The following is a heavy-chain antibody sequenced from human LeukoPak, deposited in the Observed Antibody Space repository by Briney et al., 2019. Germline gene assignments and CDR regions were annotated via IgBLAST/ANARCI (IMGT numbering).Heavy chain of an antibody. J-gene: IGHJ4*02. V-gene: IGHV1-18*01. D-gene: IGHD6-19*01. CDR3: ARDPSNTSGRNILFDY. CDR1: GYTFTRYG. CDR2: ISCYNGDT. Sequence: ASVKVSCKASGYTFTRYGTSWVRQAPGQGLEWMGWISCYNGDTNYAQNLQGRVTMTTDTSTTTVHMELRSLRSDDTAVYYCARDPSNTSGRNILFDYWGQGTLLTVSS.